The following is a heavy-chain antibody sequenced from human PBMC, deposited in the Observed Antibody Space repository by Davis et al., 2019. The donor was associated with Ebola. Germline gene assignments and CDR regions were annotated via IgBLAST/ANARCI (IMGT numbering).Heavy chain of an antibody. V-gene: IGHV5-51*01. CDR2: ILPGDSGT. Sequence: PGGSLRLSCKASGYSFTSFWIGWVRQPPGQGLEWMGAILPGDSGTRYSPSFQGHVTISADKSISTAYLQWSSLKASDTAMYYCARRGASYSSGAGYWGQGTLVTVSS. CDR3: ARRGASYSSGAGY. CDR1: GYSFTSFW. D-gene: IGHD6-19*01. J-gene: IGHJ4*02.